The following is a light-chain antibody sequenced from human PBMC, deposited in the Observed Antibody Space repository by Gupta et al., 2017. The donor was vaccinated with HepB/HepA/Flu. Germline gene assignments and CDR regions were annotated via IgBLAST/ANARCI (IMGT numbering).Light chain of an antibody. J-gene: IGKJ2*01. CDR2: GAS. V-gene: IGKV3-20*01. CDR1: QSVSSSY. Sequence: EIVLTQSPGTLSLSPGERATLSCRASQSVSSSYLAWYQQKPGQAPRLLIYGASSRATGIPDRFSGSGSGRDFTLTISRLEPEDFAVYYCQQDGSSPRTFGQGTKLEIK. CDR3: QQDGSSPRT.